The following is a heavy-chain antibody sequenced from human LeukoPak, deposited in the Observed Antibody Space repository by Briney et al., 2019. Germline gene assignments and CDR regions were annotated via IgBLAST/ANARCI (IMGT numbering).Heavy chain of an antibody. D-gene: IGHD1-26*01. CDR2: ISSSGSSV. Sequence: PEGSLRLSCAASGFTFSSYEMNWVRQAPGEGLEWISYISSSGSSVKYADSVKGRFTISRDNAKNSLYLQMDSLRAEDTAIYYCTTDHVGATVEFDSWGQGTLVTVSS. CDR3: TTDHVGATVEFDS. V-gene: IGHV3-48*03. J-gene: IGHJ4*02. CDR1: GFTFSSYE.